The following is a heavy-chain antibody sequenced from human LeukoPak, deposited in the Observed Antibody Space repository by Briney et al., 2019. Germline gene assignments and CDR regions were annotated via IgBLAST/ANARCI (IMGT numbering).Heavy chain of an antibody. J-gene: IGHJ6*02. CDR1: GFTFDDYA. D-gene: IGHD4-17*01. V-gene: IGHV3-9*01. CDR2: ISWNSGSI. CDR3: AKDMVAVTTRGYYYGMDV. Sequence: GGSLRLSCAASGFTFDDYAMHWVRQAPGKGLEWVSGISWNSGSIGYADSVKGRFTISRDNAKNSLYLQMNSLRAEDTALYYCAKDMVAVTTRGYYYGMDVWGQGTTVTVSS.